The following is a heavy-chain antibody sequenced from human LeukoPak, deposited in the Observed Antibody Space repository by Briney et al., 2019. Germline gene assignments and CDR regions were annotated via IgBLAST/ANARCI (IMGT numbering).Heavy chain of an antibody. D-gene: IGHD3-10*01. CDR2: IYYSGST. V-gene: IGHV4-59*01. J-gene: IGHJ3*02. CDR1: GGSISSYY. CDR3: ARNDASGSYYNVAFDI. Sequence: SETLSLTCTVSGGSISSYYWNWIRQPPGKGLEWIGYIYYSGSTNYNPSLKSRVTISVDTSKNQFSLKLSSVTAADTAVYYCARNDASGSYYNVAFDIWGQGTMVTVSS.